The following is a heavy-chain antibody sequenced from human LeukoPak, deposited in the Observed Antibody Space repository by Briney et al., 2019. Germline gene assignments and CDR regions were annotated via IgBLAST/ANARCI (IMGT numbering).Heavy chain of an antibody. CDR2: IYPGDSDT. Sequence: PGESLKISCQASGYTFTNYWIGWVRQMPGKGLEWMGIIYPGDSDTRYRPSFQGQVTISADKSISAAYLQWNSLKASDTAMYYCARRWYFGSEKYYAFDYWGQGTLVTVSS. D-gene: IGHD3-10*01. V-gene: IGHV5-51*01. J-gene: IGHJ4*02. CDR3: ARRWYFGSEKYYAFDY. CDR1: GYTFTNYW.